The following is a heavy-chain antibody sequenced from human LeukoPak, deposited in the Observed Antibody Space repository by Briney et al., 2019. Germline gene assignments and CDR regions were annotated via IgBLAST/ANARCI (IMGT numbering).Heavy chain of an antibody. D-gene: IGHD2-15*01. Sequence: GGSLRLSCAASGFTFSSYSMNWVRQAPGKGLEWVSSISSSSSYIYYADSVKGRFTISRDNAKNSLYLQMNSLRAEDTAVYYCAKDRGYCSGGSCYSAPYFDYWGQGTLVTVSS. J-gene: IGHJ4*02. CDR2: ISSSSSYI. V-gene: IGHV3-21*01. CDR1: GFTFSSYS. CDR3: AKDRGYCSGGSCYSAPYFDY.